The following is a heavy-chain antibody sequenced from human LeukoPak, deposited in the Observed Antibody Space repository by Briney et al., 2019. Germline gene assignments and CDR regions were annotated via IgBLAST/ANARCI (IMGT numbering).Heavy chain of an antibody. J-gene: IGHJ4*02. CDR2: INHSGRT. Sequence: SEALSLTCAVYGGSFSGYYWRGVRQPPGKGGERGGEINHSGRTNYNPSLRSRVTISVHTSKNQFSLKLSSVTAADTAVYYCARTGSRGWGYFDYWGQGTLVTVSS. D-gene: IGHD6-19*01. V-gene: IGHV4-34*01. CDR1: GGSFSGYY. CDR3: ARTGSRGWGYFDY.